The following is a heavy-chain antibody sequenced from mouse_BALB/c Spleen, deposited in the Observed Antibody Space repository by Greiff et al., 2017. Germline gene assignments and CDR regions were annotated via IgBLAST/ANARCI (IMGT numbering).Heavy chain of an antibody. CDR1: GDSITSGY. CDR3: ARSPYYGYNFDY. Sequence: EVQVVESGPSLVKPSQTLSLTCSVTGDSITSGYWNWIRKFPGNKLEYMGYISYSGSTYYNPSLKSRIFITRDTSKNQYYLQLNSVTTEDTATYYCARSPYYGYNFDYWGQGTTLTVSS. V-gene: IGHV3-8*02. J-gene: IGHJ2*01. CDR2: ISYSGST. D-gene: IGHD2-9*01.